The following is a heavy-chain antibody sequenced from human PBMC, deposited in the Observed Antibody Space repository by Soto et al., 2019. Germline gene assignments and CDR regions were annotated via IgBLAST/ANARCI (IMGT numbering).Heavy chain of an antibody. J-gene: IGHJ5*02. Sequence: QVQLVQSGAEVKKPGASVKVSCKASGYTFTSYDINWVRQATGQGLEWMGWMNPNSGNTGYAQKFQGRVTMARNNSISTAYMELSSLRSEDTAVYYCARGRGYSSGWYDLSLFDPWGQGTLVTVSS. CDR2: MNPNSGNT. CDR1: GYTFTSYD. V-gene: IGHV1-8*01. D-gene: IGHD6-19*01. CDR3: ARGRGYSSGWYDLSLFDP.